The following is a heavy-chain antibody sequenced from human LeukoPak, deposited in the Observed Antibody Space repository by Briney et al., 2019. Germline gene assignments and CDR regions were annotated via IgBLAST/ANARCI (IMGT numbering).Heavy chain of an antibody. V-gene: IGHV3-74*01. D-gene: IGHD3-22*01. Sequence: QPGGSLGLSCAASGFTFSIYWMSWVRQGPGKGLVWVSRINSHGTSTNYADSVKGRFTVSRDNSKNTLYLQMNSLRVEDTAVYYCASSLVGDGRGYDAFDIWGHGTMVIVSS. CDR3: ASSLVGDGRGYDAFDI. CDR2: INSHGTST. J-gene: IGHJ3*02. CDR1: GFTFSIYW.